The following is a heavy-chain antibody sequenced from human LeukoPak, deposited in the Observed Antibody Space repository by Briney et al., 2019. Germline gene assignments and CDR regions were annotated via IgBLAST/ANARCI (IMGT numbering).Heavy chain of an antibody. Sequence: PSETLSLTCTVSGGSISSYYWSWIRQPPGKGLEWIGYIYYSGSTNYNPSLKSRVTISVDTSKNQFSLKLSSVTAADTAVYYCARRMDYYDSSGYYVNAFDIWGQGTMVTVSS. V-gene: IGHV4-59*08. CDR1: GGSISSYY. J-gene: IGHJ3*02. CDR3: ARRMDYYDSSGYYVNAFDI. D-gene: IGHD3-22*01. CDR2: IYYSGST.